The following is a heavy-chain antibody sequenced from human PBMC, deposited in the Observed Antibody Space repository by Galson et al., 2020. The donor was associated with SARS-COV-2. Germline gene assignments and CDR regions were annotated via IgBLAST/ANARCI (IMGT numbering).Heavy chain of an antibody. CDR1: GGSVTSYY. V-gene: IGHV4-59*02. CDR2: SFYRGNT. J-gene: IGHJ4*02. Sequence: SETLSLTCTVSGGSVTSYYWSWIRQPPGKGLEWIGYSFYRGNTKESPSLKSRVTISVDASKNQFSLKLNSVTSADTAVYYCARYSGTMVDYWGQGALVTVSS. CDR3: ARYSGTMVDY. D-gene: IGHD1-26*01.